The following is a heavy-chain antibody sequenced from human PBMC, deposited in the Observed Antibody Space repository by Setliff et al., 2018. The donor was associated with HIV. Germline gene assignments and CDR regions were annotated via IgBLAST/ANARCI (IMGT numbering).Heavy chain of an antibody. Sequence: PSETLSLTCTVSGGSISSHHWSWIRQPPGKGPEWIGSIYKTGSTNYNPSLKSRVTISVDTSKNQFSLKLTSVAAADTAVYYCARDRKRWLQVKKYYYGMDVWGLGTTVTVSS. CDR3: ARDRKRWLQVKKYYYGMDV. D-gene: IGHD5-12*01. CDR1: GGSISSHH. V-gene: IGHV4-59*11. CDR2: IYKTGST. J-gene: IGHJ6*02.